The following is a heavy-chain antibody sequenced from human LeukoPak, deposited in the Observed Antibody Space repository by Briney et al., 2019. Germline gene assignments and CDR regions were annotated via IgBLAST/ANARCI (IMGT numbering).Heavy chain of an antibody. CDR2: ISYDGSNK. J-gene: IGHJ4*02. CDR1: GFTFSSYA. Sequence: GGSLRLSCAASGFTFSSYAMHWVRQAPGKGLEWVAVISYDGSNKYYADSMKGRFTISRDNSKNTLYLQMNSLRAEDTAVYYCAEGYYWGQGTLVTVSS. CDR3: AEGYY. V-gene: IGHV3-30*04.